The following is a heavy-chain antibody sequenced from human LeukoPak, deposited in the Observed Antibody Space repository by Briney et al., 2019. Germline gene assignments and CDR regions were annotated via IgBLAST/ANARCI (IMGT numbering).Heavy chain of an antibody. V-gene: IGHV3-21*01. CDR2: ISRSSSYI. Sequence: PGGSLRLSCAASGFTFSSYSMNWVRQAPGKGLEWVSSISRSSSYIYYADSVKGRFTISRDNAKNSLYLQMNSLRAEDTAVYYCARAVYCGGDCYPPHLDYWGQGTLVTGSS. CDR3: ARAVYCGGDCYPPHLDY. J-gene: IGHJ4*02. D-gene: IGHD2-21*02. CDR1: GFTFSSYS.